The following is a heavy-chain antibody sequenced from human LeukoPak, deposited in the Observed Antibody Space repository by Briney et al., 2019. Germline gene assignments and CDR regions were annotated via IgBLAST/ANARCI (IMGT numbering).Heavy chain of an antibody. CDR2: ISSSGSAI. CDR1: RFIISDYY. V-gene: IGHV3-11*01. CDR3: ASLGRNYFDS. D-gene: IGHD2-15*01. J-gene: IGHJ4*02. Sequence: GGSLRLSCAASRFIISDYYMTWIRQAPGKGLEWVSYISSSGSAIYYADSVKGRFTVSRDNARNSLYLQMNSLRVEDTAVYYCASLGRNYFDSWGQGSLVTVSS.